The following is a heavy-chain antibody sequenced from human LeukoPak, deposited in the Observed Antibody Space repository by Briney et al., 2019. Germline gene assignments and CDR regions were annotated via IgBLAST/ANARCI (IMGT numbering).Heavy chain of an antibody. Sequence: SETLSLTCTVSGGSVSSGSYYWSWIRQPPGKGLEWIGYIYYSGSTNYNPSLESRVTISVDTSKNQFSLKLSSVTAADTAVYYCARDYGDYGFDYWGQGTLVTVSS. J-gene: IGHJ4*02. CDR2: IYYSGST. CDR1: GGSVSSGSYY. D-gene: IGHD4-17*01. V-gene: IGHV4-61*01. CDR3: ARDYGDYGFDY.